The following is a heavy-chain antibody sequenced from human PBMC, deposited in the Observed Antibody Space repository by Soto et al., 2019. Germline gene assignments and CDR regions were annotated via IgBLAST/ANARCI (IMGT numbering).Heavy chain of an antibody. J-gene: IGHJ5*02. CDR3: ARTTDNWFDP. CDR1: CYTFTSYG. D-gene: IGHD1-26*01. Sequence: SVKVSFKASCYTFTSYGISWVRQAPVQGLEWMGWISAYNGNTNYAQKLQGRVTMTTDTSTSTAYMELRSLRSDDTAVYYCARTTDNWFDPWGQGTLVTVYS. V-gene: IGHV1-18*01. CDR2: ISAYNGNT.